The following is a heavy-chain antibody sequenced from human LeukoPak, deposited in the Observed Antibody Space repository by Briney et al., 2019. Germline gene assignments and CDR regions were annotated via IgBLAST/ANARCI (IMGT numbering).Heavy chain of an antibody. CDR2: INQSGST. V-gene: IGHV4-34*01. Sequence: PSETLSLTCAVYGESFSGYYWTWIRQPPGKGLEWVGHINQSGSTNYNSSLKSRVTISLDTSKNQLSLKLTSVTAADTAVYYCARVGADYYFYYMDVWGKGTTVTVSS. CDR3: ARVGADYYFYYMDV. J-gene: IGHJ6*03. CDR1: GESFSGYY. D-gene: IGHD3-16*01.